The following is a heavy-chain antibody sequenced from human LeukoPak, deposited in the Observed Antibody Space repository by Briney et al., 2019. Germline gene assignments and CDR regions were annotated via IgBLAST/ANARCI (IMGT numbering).Heavy chain of an antibody. V-gene: IGHV3-66*01. CDR1: GFAVSSNY. CDR2: IYSGGST. J-gene: IGHJ4*02. Sequence: GGSLRLSCAASGFAVSSNYMSWVRQAPGKGLEWVSVIYSGGSTYYADSVKGRFTISRDNSKNTLYLQMNSLRAEDTAVYYCARALVRATRYWGQGTLVTVSS. CDR3: ARALVRATRY. D-gene: IGHD6-6*01.